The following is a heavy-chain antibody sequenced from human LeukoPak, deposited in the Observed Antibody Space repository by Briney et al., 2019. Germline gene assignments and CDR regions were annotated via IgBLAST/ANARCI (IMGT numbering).Heavy chain of an antibody. CDR2: ISSSSSTI. J-gene: IGHJ3*02. D-gene: IGHD3-22*01. Sequence: GSLRLSCAASGFTFSSYSMNWVRQAPGKGLEWVSYISSSSSTIYYADSVKGRFTISRDNAKNSLYLQMNSLRAEGTAVYYCARDKIGPFYNSGVYHGPLDIGAQGTMVPV. CDR1: GFTFSSYS. V-gene: IGHV3-48*04. CDR3: ARDKIGPFYNSGVYHGPLDI.